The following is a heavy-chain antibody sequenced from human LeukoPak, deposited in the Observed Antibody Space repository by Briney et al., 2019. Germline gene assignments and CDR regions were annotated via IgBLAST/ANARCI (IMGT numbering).Heavy chain of an antibody. CDR1: GFPFSTYN. CDR3: ATAVYSSGWLRDIDY. J-gene: IGHJ4*02. Sequence: PGGSLRLSCAASGFPFSTYNMNWVRQAPGKGLEWVSSISSSSNYIYYADSVKGRFTISRDNAKNSLYLQMNTLRAEDTAVYYCATAVYSSGWLRDIDYWGQGTLVTVSS. CDR2: ISSSSNYI. D-gene: IGHD6-19*01. V-gene: IGHV3-21*01.